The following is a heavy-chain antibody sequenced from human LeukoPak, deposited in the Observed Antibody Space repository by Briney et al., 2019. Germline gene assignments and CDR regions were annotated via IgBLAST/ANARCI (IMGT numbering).Heavy chain of an antibody. CDR3: ARGNTGRTVTYYFDS. D-gene: IGHD4-17*01. J-gene: IGHJ4*02. CDR1: GFTVSRYY. V-gene: IGHV3-53*01. Sequence: TGGSLRLSCAASGFTVSRYYVSWVRQAPGKGLEWVSIIYSGGRTYYADSVKGRFTISRDNSKNTLHLQMNILRAEDTAVYYCARGNTGRTVTYYFDSWGQGTLVTVSS. CDR2: IYSGGRT.